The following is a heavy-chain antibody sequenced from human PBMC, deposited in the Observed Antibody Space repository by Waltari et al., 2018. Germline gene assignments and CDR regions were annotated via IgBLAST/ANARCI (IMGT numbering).Heavy chain of an antibody. CDR2: IIPILGIA. Sequence: QVQLVQSGAEVKKPGSSVKVSCKASGGTFSSYAISWVRQAHGQGLEWMGRIIPILGIANYAQKFQGRVTITADKSTSTAYMELSSLRSEDTAVYYCARDRRVGNDFWSGYYMNFDYWGQGTLVTVSS. D-gene: IGHD3-3*01. CDR3: ARDRRVGNDFWSGYYMNFDY. J-gene: IGHJ4*02. V-gene: IGHV1-69*04. CDR1: GGTFSSYA.